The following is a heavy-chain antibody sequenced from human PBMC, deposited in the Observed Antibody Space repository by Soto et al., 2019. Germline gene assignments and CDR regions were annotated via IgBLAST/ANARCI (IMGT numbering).Heavy chain of an antibody. J-gene: IGHJ5*02. D-gene: IGHD1-1*01. V-gene: IGHV4-4*07. CDR1: GASISGFY. Sequence: EILSLTGTVAGASISGFYWGWIRKSAGKGLEWIGRIYATGTNDYNPSLKSRVMMSVDTSKKQFSLKLRSVTAADTAVYYCVRDGTKTLRDWFDPWGQGISVTVSS. CDR2: IYATGTN. CDR3: VRDGTKTLRDWFDP.